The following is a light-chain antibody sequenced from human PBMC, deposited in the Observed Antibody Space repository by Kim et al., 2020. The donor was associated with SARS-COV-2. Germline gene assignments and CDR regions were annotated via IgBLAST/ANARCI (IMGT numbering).Light chain of an antibody. CDR2: GNS. CDR3: QSYDSSLSGVV. V-gene: IGLV1-40*01. CDR1: NSNIGAGYD. Sequence: HSVLTQPPSVSGAPGQRVTISCTGSNSNIGAGYDVHWYQQLPGTAPKLLIYGNSNRPSGVPDRFSGSKSGTSASLAITGLQAEDEADYYCQSYDSSLSGVVFGGGTQLTVL. J-gene: IGLJ2*01.